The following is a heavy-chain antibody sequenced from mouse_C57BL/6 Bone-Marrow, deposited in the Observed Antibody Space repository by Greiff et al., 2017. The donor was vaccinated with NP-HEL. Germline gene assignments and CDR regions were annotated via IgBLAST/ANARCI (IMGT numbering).Heavy chain of an antibody. CDR2: IDPENGDT. CDR1: GFNIKDDY. D-gene: IGHD4-1*01. Sequence: VQLQQSGAELVRPGASVKLSCTASGFNIKDDYMHWVKQRPEQGLEWIGWIDPENGDTEYASKFQGKATITADTSSNTAYLQLSSLTSEDTAVYYWTTDSTGVYWYFDVWGTGTTVTVSS. V-gene: IGHV14-4*01. CDR3: TTDSTGVYWYFDV. J-gene: IGHJ1*03.